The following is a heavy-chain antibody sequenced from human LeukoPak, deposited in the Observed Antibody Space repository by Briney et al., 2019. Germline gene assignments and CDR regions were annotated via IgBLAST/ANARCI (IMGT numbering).Heavy chain of an antibody. CDR1: GGTFSSYA. CDR2: IIPIFGTA. J-gene: IGHJ5*02. CDR3: ARSDSKLNWFDP. V-gene: IGHV1-69*05. Sequence: SVKVSCTPSGGTFSSYAISWVRQAPGQGLEWRGGIIPIFGTANYAQKFQGRVTITTDESTSTAYMELSSLRSEDTAVYYCARSDSKLNWFDPWGQGTLVTVSS.